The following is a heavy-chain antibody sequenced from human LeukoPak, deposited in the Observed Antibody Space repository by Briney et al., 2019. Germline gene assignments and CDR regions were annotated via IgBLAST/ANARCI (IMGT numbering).Heavy chain of an antibody. D-gene: IGHD1-26*01. CDR1: GFTFSSYW. CDR3: ARAIVGAPAFDY. V-gene: IGHV3-74*01. J-gene: IGHJ4*02. Sequence: GGSLRLSCAASGFTFSSYWMHWVRQAPGKGLVWVSRINTDGSSTSYADSVKGRFTISRDNAKNTLYLQMNSLGAEDTAVYYCARAIVGAPAFDYWGQGTLVTVSS. CDR2: INTDGSST.